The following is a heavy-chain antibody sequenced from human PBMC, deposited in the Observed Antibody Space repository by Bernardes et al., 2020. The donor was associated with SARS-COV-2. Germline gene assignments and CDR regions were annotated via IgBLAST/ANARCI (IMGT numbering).Heavy chain of an antibody. CDR1: DFIVNDKH. CDR3: ARDLAGKYCRSGRCYHGMDA. J-gene: IGHJ3*01. V-gene: IGHV3-53*01. D-gene: IGHD2-15*01. CDR2: IYGDGTT. Sequence: GGSLRLSCAASDFIVNDKHMNWVRQAPGKGLEWVSVIYGDGTTYYADSVRGRFSISRDNSKNTVYLQMNSLRDEDTAMYYCARDLAGKYCRSGRCYHGMDAWGQGTMVTVCS.